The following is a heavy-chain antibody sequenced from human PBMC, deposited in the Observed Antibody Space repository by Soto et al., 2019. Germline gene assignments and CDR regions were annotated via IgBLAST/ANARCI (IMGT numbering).Heavy chain of an antibody. Sequence: EVQLLESGGGLVQPGGSLRLSCAASGFSFSTYSMAWVRQAPGKGPEWVSGLSHGGAYTFYADSVKGRFTISVDISQNTVYLQMNSLRTEDTAVYYCAKWSRYGDAWGQGTLVTVSS. CDR2: LSHGGAYT. V-gene: IGHV3-23*01. J-gene: IGHJ4*02. CDR3: AKWSRYGDA. CDR1: GFSFSTYS. D-gene: IGHD4-17*01.